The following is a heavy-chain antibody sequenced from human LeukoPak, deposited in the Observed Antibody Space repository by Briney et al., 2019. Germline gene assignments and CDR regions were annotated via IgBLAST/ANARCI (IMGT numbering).Heavy chain of an antibody. D-gene: IGHD2-2*02. V-gene: IGHV3-13*01. CDR1: GFTFSSYD. CDR2: ITTGGDT. CDR3: ARGRYCSGTNCYTPYYYGMDV. Sequence: GGSLRLSCAASGFTFSSYDMHWVRQAPGKGLEWVSAITTGGDTYYPGSVKGRFTISRENAKNSLYLQMNNLRDGDTAVYYCARGRYCSGTNCYTPYYYGMDVWGQGTTVTVSS. J-gene: IGHJ6*02.